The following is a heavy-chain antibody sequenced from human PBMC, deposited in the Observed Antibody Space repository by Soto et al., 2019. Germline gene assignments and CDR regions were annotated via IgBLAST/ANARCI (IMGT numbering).Heavy chain of an antibody. CDR2: ISSSSSYT. J-gene: IGHJ5*02. V-gene: IGHV3-11*06. Sequence: QVQLVESGGGLVKPGGSLRLSCAASGFTFSDYYMSWIRQAPGKGLEWVSYISSSSSYTNYADSEKGRFTISRDNAKNSLYLQRNNLRAEDTAVYYCARKLLGKQGTKIQLWPQGWFDPWGQGTLVTVSS. D-gene: IGHD5-18*01. CDR3: ARKLLGKQGTKIQLWPQGWFDP. CDR1: GFTFSDYY.